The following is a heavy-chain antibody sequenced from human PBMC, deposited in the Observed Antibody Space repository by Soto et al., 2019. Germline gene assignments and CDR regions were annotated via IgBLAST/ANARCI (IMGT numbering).Heavy chain of an antibody. V-gene: IGHV3-30*18. CDR1: GFTFSSYG. J-gene: IGHJ6*02. CDR2: ISYDGSNK. Sequence: PGGSLRLSCAASGFTFSSYGMHWVRQAPGKGLEWVAVISYDGSNKYYADSVKGRFTISRDNSKNTLYLQMNSLRAEDTAVYYCAKSYLPIAARPYYSSYGMDVWGQGTTVTVSS. D-gene: IGHD6-6*01. CDR3: AKSYLPIAARPYYSSYGMDV.